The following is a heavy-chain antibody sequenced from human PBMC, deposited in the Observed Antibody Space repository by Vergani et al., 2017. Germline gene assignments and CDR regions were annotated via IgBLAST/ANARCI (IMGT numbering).Heavy chain of an antibody. J-gene: IGHJ6*03. V-gene: IGHV4-31*03. CDR2: SYYSGTT. CDR1: GAYVGSGGYY. Sequence: QVQLQESGPGLVKASQTLSLTCSVSGAYVGSGGYYWTWVRQRPGMGLDWIGCSYYSGTTFYNPSLDSRLTISLDNAENHLSLKFTTVTDADPAVYYCARQKYYYMDVWGKGTTVTVS. CDR3: ARQKYYYMDV.